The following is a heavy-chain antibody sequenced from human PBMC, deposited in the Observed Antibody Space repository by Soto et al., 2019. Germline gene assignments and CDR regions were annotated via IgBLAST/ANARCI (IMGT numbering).Heavy chain of an antibody. V-gene: IGHV4-31*03. CDR1: GGSISSGNYF. D-gene: IGHD5-12*01. CDR2: IYYSGST. Sequence: KTSETLSLTCTVSGGSISSGNYFWSWIRQQPGKGLEWIGYIYYSGSTYYNPSLKSRVTISVDTSKNQFSLKLSSVTAADTAVYYCARHHYSGYQFHYWGQGTLVTVSS. J-gene: IGHJ4*02. CDR3: ARHHYSGYQFHY.